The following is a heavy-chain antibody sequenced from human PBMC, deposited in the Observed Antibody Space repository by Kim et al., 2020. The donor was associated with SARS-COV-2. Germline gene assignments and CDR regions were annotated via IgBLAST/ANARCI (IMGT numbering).Heavy chain of an antibody. Sequence: IYYADSVKGRFTISRDNDKNSLFLQMDRLRDEDSAVYYCARVGTATAGGIDSWGQGAVVPSPQ. J-gene: IGHJ1*01. V-gene: IGHV3-48*02. CDR3: ARVGTATAGGIDS. CDR2: I. D-gene: IGHD2-21*02.